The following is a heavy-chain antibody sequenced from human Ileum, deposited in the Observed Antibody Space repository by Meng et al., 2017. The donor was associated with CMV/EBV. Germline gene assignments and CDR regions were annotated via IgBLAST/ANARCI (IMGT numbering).Heavy chain of an antibody. CDR2: ISSDGKTQ. CDR1: EIPFNVPA. V-gene: IGHV3-30*04. Sequence: SEIPFNVPAVHCVRQAPGRGLEWVTIISSDGKTQHYAGSVRGRFIISRDNSKNTVDIQMNSLTSDDTAVYYCVRAQTGLASYLVDFWGQGTLVTVSS. J-gene: IGHJ4*02. D-gene: IGHD3-16*02. CDR3: VRAQTGLASYLVDF.